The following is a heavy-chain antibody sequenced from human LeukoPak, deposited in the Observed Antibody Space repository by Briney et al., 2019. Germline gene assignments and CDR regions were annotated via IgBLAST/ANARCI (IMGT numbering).Heavy chain of an antibody. J-gene: IGHJ5*02. Sequence: GASVKVSCKASGGTFSSYTISWVRQAPGQGLEWMGRIIPILGIANYAQKFQGRVTITADKSTSTAYKELSSLRSEDTAVYYCAREYCGGDCYPPGWFDPWGQGTLVTVSS. CDR3: AREYCGGDCYPPGWFDP. CDR2: IIPILGIA. D-gene: IGHD2-21*02. V-gene: IGHV1-69*04. CDR1: GGTFSSYT.